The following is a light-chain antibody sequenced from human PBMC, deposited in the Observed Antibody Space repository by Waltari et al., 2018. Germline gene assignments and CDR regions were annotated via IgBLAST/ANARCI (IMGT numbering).Light chain of an antibody. J-gene: IGKJ1*01. CDR3: QHNYGTPPT. CDR2: KAS. CDR1: ENVNNY. Sequence: DLQMTQSPSSLSASVGARVTITCRASENVNNYLNWYQQKPGKAPKLLIYKASTLQSGVPSRFSGSGSGTDYTFTISSLQSEDVATYYCQHNYGTPPTFGQGTKVEIK. V-gene: IGKV1-39*01.